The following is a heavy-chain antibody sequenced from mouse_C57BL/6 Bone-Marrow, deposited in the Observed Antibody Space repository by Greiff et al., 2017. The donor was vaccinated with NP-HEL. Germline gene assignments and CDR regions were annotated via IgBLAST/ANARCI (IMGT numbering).Heavy chain of an antibody. D-gene: IGHD5-2*01. J-gene: IGHJ2*01. CDR3: AREYWYYFDY. CDR2: IDPSDSYT. CDR1: GYTFTSYW. Sequence: QVQLQQPGAELVMPGASVKLSCKASGYTFTSYWMHWVKQRPGQGLEWIGEIDPSDSYTNYNQKFKGKSTLTVDKSSSTAYMQLSSLTSEDSAVSYCAREYWYYFDYWGQGTTLTVSS. V-gene: IGHV1-69*01.